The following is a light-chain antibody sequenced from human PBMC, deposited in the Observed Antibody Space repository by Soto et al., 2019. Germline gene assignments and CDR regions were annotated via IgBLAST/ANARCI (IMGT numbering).Light chain of an antibody. Sequence: AIRMTQSPSSFSASTGDRVTITCRASQGISSYLAWYQQKPGKAPKLLIYAASTLQSGVPSRFSGSGSGTDFTLTISCLQSEDFATYYCQQYYSYPPYTFGRATKLEIK. CDR3: QQYYSYPPYT. CDR1: QGISSY. CDR2: AAS. V-gene: IGKV1-8*01. J-gene: IGKJ2*01.